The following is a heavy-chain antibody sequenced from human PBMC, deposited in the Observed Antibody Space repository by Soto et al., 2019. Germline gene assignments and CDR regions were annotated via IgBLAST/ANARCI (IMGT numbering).Heavy chain of an antibody. CDR3: ARGGYCNSTSCYRCGMDV. Sequence: QVQLVESGGGVVQPGRSLRLSCAASGFTFSSYAMHWVRQAPGKGLXXXXXIXYDGANKYYADSVKGRFTISRDSSKNTLYLQMNSLRAEDTAVYFCARGGYCNSTSCYRCGMDVWGQGTTVTVSS. CDR1: GFTFSSYA. CDR2: IXYDGANK. D-gene: IGHD2-2*03. J-gene: IGHJ6*02. V-gene: IGHV3-30-3*01.